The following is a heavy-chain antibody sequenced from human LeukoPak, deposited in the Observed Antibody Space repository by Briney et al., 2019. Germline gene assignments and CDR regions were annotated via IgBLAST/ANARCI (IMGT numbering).Heavy chain of an antibody. J-gene: IGHJ4*02. CDR2: INPNSGGT. V-gene: IGHV1-2*02. Sequence: ASVKVSCKASGYTFTGYYMHWVRQAPGQGLEWMGWINPNSGGTNYAQKFQGRVTMTRDTSISTDYMELSRLRSDDTAVYYCASGTYDSSGYYLRLLDDWGQGTLVTVSS. D-gene: IGHD3-22*01. CDR3: ASGTYDSSGYYLRLLDD. CDR1: GYTFTGYY.